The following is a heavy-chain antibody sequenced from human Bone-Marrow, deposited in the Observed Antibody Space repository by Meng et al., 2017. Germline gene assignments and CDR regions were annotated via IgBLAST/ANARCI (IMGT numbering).Heavy chain of an antibody. CDR2: ISGSSGST. CDR3: AKSHDSSGSDQLGY. V-gene: IGHV3-23*01. Sequence: GESLKISCAASGFTFSPYAMYWVRQAPGKGLEWVSGISGSSGSTNYADSVKGRFTISRDNSKNTLYLQMNSLRAEDTAVYYCAKSHDSSGSDQLGYWGHGTRVTVSS. CDR1: GFTFSPYA. J-gene: IGHJ4*01. D-gene: IGHD3-22*01.